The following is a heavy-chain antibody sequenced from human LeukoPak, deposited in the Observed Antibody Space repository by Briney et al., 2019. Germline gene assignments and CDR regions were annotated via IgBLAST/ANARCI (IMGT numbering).Heavy chain of an antibody. D-gene: IGHD2-2*01. CDR1: GGSISSGGYY. Sequence: PSETLSLTCTVSGGSISSGGYYWSWIRQHPGKGLEWIGYIYYSGSTYYNPSLKSRVTISVDTSKNQFSLKLSSVTAADTAVYYCARVALGIVPARFPLTESYYGMDVWGQGTTVTVSS. CDR2: IYYSGST. CDR3: ARVALGIVPARFPLTESYYGMDV. V-gene: IGHV4-31*03. J-gene: IGHJ6*02.